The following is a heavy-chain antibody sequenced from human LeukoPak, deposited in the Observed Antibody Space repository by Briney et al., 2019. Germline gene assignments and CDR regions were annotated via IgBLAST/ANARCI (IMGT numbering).Heavy chain of an antibody. CDR1: GFDLESYT. CDR3: AKGLFSAFDKYLDS. V-gene: IGHV3-21*04. Sequence: GGSLRLSCAASGFDLESYTMTWVRQAPGKGLERVSLISATSSDINYAESVRGRFTITRDNAKNSLFLQMDSLRVEDTAIYYCAKGLFSAFDKYLDSWGQGTVVTVSS. D-gene: IGHD5-12*01. CDR2: ISATSSDI. J-gene: IGHJ4*02.